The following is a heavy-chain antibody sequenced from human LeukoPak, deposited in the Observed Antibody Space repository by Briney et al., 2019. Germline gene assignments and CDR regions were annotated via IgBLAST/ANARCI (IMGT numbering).Heavy chain of an antibody. J-gene: IGHJ3*02. CDR3: ARVFWKNDAFDI. V-gene: IGHV4-34*01. D-gene: IGHD3-3*01. CDR2: INHSGST. CDR1: GGSFSGYY. Sequence: KSSETLSLTCAVYGGSFSGYYWSWIRQPPGKGLEWIGEINHSGSTNYNPSLKSRVTISVDTSKNQFSLKLSSVTAADTAVYYCARVFWKNDAFDIWGQGTMVTVSS.